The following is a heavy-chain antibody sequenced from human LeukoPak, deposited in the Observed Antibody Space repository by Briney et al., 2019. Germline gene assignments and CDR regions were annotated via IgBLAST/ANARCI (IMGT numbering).Heavy chain of an antibody. V-gene: IGHV4-34*01. CDR2: INHSGST. D-gene: IGHD3-22*01. CDR1: GGSFSGYY. J-gene: IGHJ4*02. CDR3: VRGWSAQYYYDSSGTFDY. Sequence: PSETLSLTCAVYGGSFSGYYWSWIRQPPGKGLEWIGEINHSGSTNYNPSLKSRVTISVDTSKNQFSLKLSSVTAADTAVYYCVRGWSAQYYYDSSGTFDYWGQGTLVTVSS.